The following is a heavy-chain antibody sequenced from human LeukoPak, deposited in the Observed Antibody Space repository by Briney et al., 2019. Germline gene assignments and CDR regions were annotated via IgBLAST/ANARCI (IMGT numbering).Heavy chain of an antibody. V-gene: IGHV3-23*01. CDR3: AKDARYSGNY. CDR2: INSGGNT. Sequence: PGGSLRLSCAATGFTLSTYAMTLVRQAPGKGLEWVSIINSGGNTYYTDSVKGRFTISRDNSKNMLYLQMNSLRAEDTAIYYCAKDARYSGNYWGQGTLVTVSS. CDR1: GFTLSTYA. D-gene: IGHD1-26*01. J-gene: IGHJ4*02.